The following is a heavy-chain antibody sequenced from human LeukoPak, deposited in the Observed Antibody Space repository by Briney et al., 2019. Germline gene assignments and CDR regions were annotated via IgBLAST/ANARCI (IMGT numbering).Heavy chain of an antibody. J-gene: IGHJ4*02. CDR3: ARDGVVRGVIIY. CDR2: IDPNGGGT. CDR1: GYTFTGYY. V-gene: IGHV1-2*02. Sequence: ASVEVSCKTSGYTFTGYYMHWVRQAPGQGLEWMGWIDPNGGGTNYAQKFQGRVTMTRDTSISTAHVELSRLTSDDTAVYYCARDGVVRGVIIYWGQGTLVTVSS. D-gene: IGHD3-10*01.